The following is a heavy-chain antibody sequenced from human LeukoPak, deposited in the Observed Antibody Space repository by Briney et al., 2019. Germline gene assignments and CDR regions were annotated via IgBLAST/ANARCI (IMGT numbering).Heavy chain of an antibody. D-gene: IGHD3-22*01. CDR2: ISSDSSYI. V-gene: IGHV3-21*04. CDR3: AKWSYDSSGYYATHYFQH. Sequence: GGSLRLSCAASGFSFSSYTINWVRQAPGKGLEWVSSISSDSSYIYYADSVNGRFTISRDNSKNTLYLQMNSLRAEDTAVYYCAKWSYDSSGYYATHYFQHWGQGTLVTVSS. CDR1: GFSFSSYT. J-gene: IGHJ1*01.